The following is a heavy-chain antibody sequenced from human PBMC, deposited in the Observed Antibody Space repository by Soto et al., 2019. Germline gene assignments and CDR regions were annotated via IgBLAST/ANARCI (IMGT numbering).Heavy chain of an antibody. V-gene: IGHV4-4*02. Sequence: QVQLQESGPGLVKPSETLSLTCGVSPGSFSSNNWWTWVRQPPGQGLEWIGEIYRTGSTNHNTSLKSRLTISPDKSENQCSLRWPSLTAADTAMYFCASRDPGTGIDSWGQGTLVTVSS. J-gene: IGHJ5*01. CDR3: ASRDPGTGIDS. CDR1: PGSFSSNNW. D-gene: IGHD1-1*01. CDR2: IYRTGST.